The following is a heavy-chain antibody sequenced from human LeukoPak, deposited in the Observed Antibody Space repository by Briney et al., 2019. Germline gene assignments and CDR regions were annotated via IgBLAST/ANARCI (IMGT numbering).Heavy chain of an antibody. CDR3: ARGWVCDW. V-gene: IGHV4-34*01. Sequence: PSETLSLTCTVSGGSISSYYWSWIRQPRGKGLEWIGEINHSGSTNYNPSRKSRVTISVDTSKNQISLKLSSVTAADTAVYCCARGWVCDWWGQGTLVTVSS. D-gene: IGHD3-16*01. CDR2: INHSGST. J-gene: IGHJ4*02. CDR1: GGSISSYY.